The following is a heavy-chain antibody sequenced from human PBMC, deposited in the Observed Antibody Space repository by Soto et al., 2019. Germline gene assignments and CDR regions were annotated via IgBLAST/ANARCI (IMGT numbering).Heavy chain of an antibody. J-gene: IGHJ4*02. V-gene: IGHV2-5*02. CDR2: IYWDDDK. Sequence: GSGPTLVNPTQTLTLTCTFSGFSLTETGMGVGWIRQPPGKALEWLALIYWDDDKRYSPSLKRGLTISKDASKNQVVLTKTNVDAVDTDTYYCAHRRSGYFDSWGQGTLVTVSS. CDR1: GFSLTETGMG. CDR3: AHRRSGYFDS.